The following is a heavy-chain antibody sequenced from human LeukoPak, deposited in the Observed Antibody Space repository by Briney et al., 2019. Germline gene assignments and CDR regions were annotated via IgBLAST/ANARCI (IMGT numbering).Heavy chain of an antibody. CDR2: IYYSRST. CDR3: AREWELSDAFDI. D-gene: IGHD1-26*01. J-gene: IGHJ3*02. CDR1: GGSISSSTYY. V-gene: IGHV4-39*07. Sequence: SETLSLTCSVSGGSISSSTYYWDWIRQPPGKGLEWIGSIYYSRSTYYNPSLKSRVTISIDTSKNQFSLKLNSVTAADTAVYYCAREWELSDAFDIWGQGTMVTVSS.